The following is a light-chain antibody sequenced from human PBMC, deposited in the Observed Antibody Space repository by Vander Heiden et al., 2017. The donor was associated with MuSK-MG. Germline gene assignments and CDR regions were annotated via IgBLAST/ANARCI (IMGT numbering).Light chain of an antibody. CDR2: HAS. Sequence: EIVLTQSPATLSLSPGERATLSCRASQSVSSYLAWYQQKPGQAPRLLIYHASNRATGIPARFSGSGSGTDFTLTIISLEPEDFAVYYRQQRSNWPRTFGQGTKVEIK. CDR3: QQRSNWPRT. J-gene: IGKJ1*01. CDR1: QSVSSY. V-gene: IGKV3-11*01.